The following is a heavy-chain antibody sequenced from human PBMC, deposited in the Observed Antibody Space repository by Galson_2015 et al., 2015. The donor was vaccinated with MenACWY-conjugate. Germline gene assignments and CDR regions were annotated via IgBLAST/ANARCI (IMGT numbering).Heavy chain of an antibody. Sequence: ETLSLTCTVSGGSISSSSYYWDWIRQPPGRGLEWIGTIYYSGSTYYNSSLKSRVTISVDTSKNKFSLNLSSVTAADTAMYYCARHDRTAPARSGAFDIWGRGTMVTVSS. CDR3: ARHDRTAPARSGAFDI. D-gene: IGHD2-2*01. CDR2: IYYSGST. CDR1: GGSISSSSYY. V-gene: IGHV4-39*01. J-gene: IGHJ3*02.